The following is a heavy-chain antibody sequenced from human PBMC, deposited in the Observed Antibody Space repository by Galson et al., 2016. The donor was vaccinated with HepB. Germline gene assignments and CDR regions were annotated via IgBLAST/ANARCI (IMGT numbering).Heavy chain of an antibody. CDR2: FDPEESET. J-gene: IGHJ4*02. Sequence: SVKVSCKVLGYTLNEVYMHWVRQAPGKGLEWMGGFDPEESETVYTQKFRGRVTVTEDTSTDTADMELHSLRSEDTAIYYCAIVPEGSQSFAYWGQGTLVTVSS. CDR1: GYTLNEVY. CDR3: AIVPEGSQSFAY. V-gene: IGHV1-24*01.